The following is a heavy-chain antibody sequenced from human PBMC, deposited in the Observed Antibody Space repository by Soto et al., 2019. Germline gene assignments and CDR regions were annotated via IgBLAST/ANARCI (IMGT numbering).Heavy chain of an antibody. CDR3: ARHCSPCKGSANDAFDI. V-gene: IGHV5-51*01. CDR2: IYPGDSDT. Sequence: EVQLVQSGAEVKKPGESLKISCKGSGYSFTSYWIGWVRQMPGKGLEWMGIIYPGDSDTRHSPSFQGQVTISADKSINTAYLQWDSLKAADTAMYYCARHCSPCKGSANDAFDIWGQGTMVTVSS. D-gene: IGHD2-2*01. J-gene: IGHJ3*02. CDR1: GYSFTSYW.